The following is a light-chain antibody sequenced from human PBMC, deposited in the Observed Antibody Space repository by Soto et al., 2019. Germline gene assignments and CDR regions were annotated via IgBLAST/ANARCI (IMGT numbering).Light chain of an antibody. V-gene: IGKV1-16*01. Sequence: DIQITQSPSSLSASVGDGVTITCRASQDISNHLSWYQQKPGKAPKLLVYVASSLQSGLPSRFSGSGSGTDFTLTISSLQPDDFATYYRQQYNSYPTFGHGTKVDIK. J-gene: IGKJ1*01. CDR1: QDISNH. CDR2: VAS. CDR3: QQYNSYPT.